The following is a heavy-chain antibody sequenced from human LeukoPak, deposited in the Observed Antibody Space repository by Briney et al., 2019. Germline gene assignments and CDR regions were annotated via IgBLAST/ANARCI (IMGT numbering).Heavy chain of an antibody. CDR3: ARGGDGYNYFDY. Sequence: SETLSLTCTVSGGSISSYYWSRIRQPPGKGLEWIAYIYYSGSTNYNPSLKSQVTISVDTSKNQFSLKLSSVTAADTAVYYCARGGDGYNYFDYWGQGTLVTVSS. V-gene: IGHV4-59*01. D-gene: IGHD5-24*01. CDR2: IYYSGST. CDR1: GGSISSYY. J-gene: IGHJ4*02.